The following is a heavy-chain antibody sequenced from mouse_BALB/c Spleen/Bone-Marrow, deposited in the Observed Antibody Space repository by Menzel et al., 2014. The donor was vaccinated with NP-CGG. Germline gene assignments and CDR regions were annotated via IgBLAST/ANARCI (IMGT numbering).Heavy chain of an antibody. CDR2: INPYNGDT. J-gene: IGHJ2*01. CDR1: GYSFTGYF. Sequence: VQLQQPGPELVKSGASVKISCKASGYSFTGYFMNWVMQSHGKSLEWIGRINPYNGDTFYNQKFKGKATLTVDKSSSTAHMERRSLASEDSAVYYCARSGYYGSSYFDYWGQGTTLTVSS. D-gene: IGHD1-1*01. V-gene: IGHV1-20*02. CDR3: ARSGYYGSSYFDY.